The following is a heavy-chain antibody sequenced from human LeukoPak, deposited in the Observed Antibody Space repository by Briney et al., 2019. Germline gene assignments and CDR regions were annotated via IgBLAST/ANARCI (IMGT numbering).Heavy chain of an antibody. CDR1: GFTFSSYS. J-gene: IGHJ4*02. D-gene: IGHD2-15*01. CDR2: ISGSGGST. CDR3: AKFPGYCSGGSCYIYFDY. V-gene: IGHV3-23*01. Sequence: GGSLRLSCAASGFTFSSYSMNWVRQAPGKGLEWVSAISGSGGSTYYADSVKGRFTISRDNSKNTLYLQMNSLRAEDTAVYYCAKFPGYCSGGSCYIYFDYWGQGTLVTVSS.